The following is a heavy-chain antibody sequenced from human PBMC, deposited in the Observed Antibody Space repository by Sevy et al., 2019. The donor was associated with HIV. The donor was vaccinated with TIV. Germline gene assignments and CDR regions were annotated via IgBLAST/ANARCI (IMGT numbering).Heavy chain of an antibody. CDR3: TRGLATADTPEYYFDY. V-gene: IGHV3-49*03. D-gene: IGHD5-12*01. Sequence: GGSLRLSCTTSGFTFEDYALSWFRQAPGKGLEWVAFITRNSYEAYGGTTDYAASLKGRFISSRDDSKSIAYLQMNSLKTEDTAVYYCTRGLATADTPEYYFDYWGQGTLVTVSS. CDR1: GFTFEDYA. J-gene: IGHJ4*02. CDR2: ITRNSYEAYGGTT.